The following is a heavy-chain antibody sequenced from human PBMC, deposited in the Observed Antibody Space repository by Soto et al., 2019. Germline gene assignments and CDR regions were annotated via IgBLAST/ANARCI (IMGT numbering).Heavy chain of an antibody. Sequence: SVKVSCKASGGTFSSYAISWVRQAPGQGLEWMGGIIPIFGTANYAQKFQGRVTITADESTSTAYMELSSLRSEDTAVYYCARDPEARDPFQTLDSSPHQYFQHWGKGTLVTVSS. J-gene: IGHJ1*01. V-gene: IGHV1-69*13. CDR1: GGTFSSYA. CDR3: ARDPEARDPFQTLDSSPHQYFQH. CDR2: IIPIFGTA. D-gene: IGHD3-22*01.